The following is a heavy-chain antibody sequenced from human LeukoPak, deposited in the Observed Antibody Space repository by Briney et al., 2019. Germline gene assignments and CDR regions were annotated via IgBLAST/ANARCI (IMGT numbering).Heavy chain of an antibody. CDR3: ARDRGYSTFDY. V-gene: IGHV3-7*01. D-gene: IGHD4-23*01. Sequence: PGGSLRLSFSASAFTFSNSWMSSVRQAPGKGLEWVANIKEDGREINYVASVKGRFTISRDNAKSSLYLQMNSLRVDDTAVYYCARDRGYSTFDYWGQGTLVTVSS. CDR2: IKEDGREI. CDR1: AFTFSNSW. J-gene: IGHJ4*02.